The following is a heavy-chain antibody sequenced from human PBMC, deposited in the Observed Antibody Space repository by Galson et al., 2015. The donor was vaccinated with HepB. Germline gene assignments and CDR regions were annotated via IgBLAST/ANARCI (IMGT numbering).Heavy chain of an antibody. D-gene: IGHD2/OR15-2a*01. Sequence: QSGAEVKKPGESLRISCKGSGYTFTSYWISWVRQMPGKGLEWMGRIDPSDSYTTYSPSFQGHVTISADKSISTAYLQWSSLEASDTAMYYCAGHRMTGYYYYFDYWGQGTLVTVSS. J-gene: IGHJ4*02. CDR1: GYTFTSYW. CDR3: AGHRMTGYYYYFDY. V-gene: IGHV5-10-1*01. CDR2: IDPSDSYT.